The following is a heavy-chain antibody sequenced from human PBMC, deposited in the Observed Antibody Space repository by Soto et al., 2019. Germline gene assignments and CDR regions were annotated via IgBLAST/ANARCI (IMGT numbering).Heavy chain of an antibody. CDR3: ARDPRATSPYFRPHYYYGMDV. J-gene: IGHJ6*02. D-gene: IGHD1-26*01. CDR2: ISGSGGST. CDR1: EFTFSSYA. V-gene: IGHV3-23*01. Sequence: GGSLRLSCAASEFTFSSYAMSWVRQAPGKGLEWVSAISGSGGSTYYADSVKGRFTISRDNSKNTLYLQMNSLRAEDTAVYYCARDPRATSPYFRPHYYYGMDVWGQGTTVTVSS.